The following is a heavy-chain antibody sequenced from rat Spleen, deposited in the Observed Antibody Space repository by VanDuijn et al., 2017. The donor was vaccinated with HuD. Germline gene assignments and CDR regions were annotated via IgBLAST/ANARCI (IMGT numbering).Heavy chain of an antibody. D-gene: IGHD1-12*02. CDR3: ATRFYDGSFDY. Sequence: EVQLVETGGGLVQPGRSLKLSCVASGFTFSSYWMYWIRQAPTKGLEWVATINPGAGNTYYRDSVKGRFTISRDNAKSTLYLQMDSLRSEDTATYYCATRFYDGSFDYWGQGVMVTVSS. V-gene: IGHV5-58*01. J-gene: IGHJ2*01. CDR1: GFTFSSYW. CDR2: INPGAGNT.